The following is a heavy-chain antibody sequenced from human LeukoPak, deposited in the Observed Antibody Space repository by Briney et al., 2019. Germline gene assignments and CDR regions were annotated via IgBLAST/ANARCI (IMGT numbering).Heavy chain of an antibody. Sequence: PGGSLRLSCAASGFTFSSYWMSWVRQAPGKGLEWVANIKQDGSEKYYVDSVKGRFTISGDNAKNSLYLQMNSLRAEDTAVYYCARRVGVANDAFDIWGQGTMVTVSS. CDR3: ARRVGVANDAFDI. CDR1: GFTFSSYW. V-gene: IGHV3-7*01. CDR2: IKQDGSEK. J-gene: IGHJ3*02. D-gene: IGHD2-15*01.